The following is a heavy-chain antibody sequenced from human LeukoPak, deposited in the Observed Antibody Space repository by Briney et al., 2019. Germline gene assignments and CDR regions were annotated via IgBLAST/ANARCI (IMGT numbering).Heavy chain of an antibody. CDR1: GLTISSNY. CDR2: IYSGGST. D-gene: IGHD4-17*01. Sequence: PGGSLRLSCAASGLTISSNYMSWVRQAPGKGLEWVSVIYSGGSTYYADPVKGRFTISRDNSKNTLYLQMNSLRAEDTAVYYCARDSVTVNTFDIWGQGTMVTVSS. CDR3: ARDSVTVNTFDI. J-gene: IGHJ3*02. V-gene: IGHV3-66*01.